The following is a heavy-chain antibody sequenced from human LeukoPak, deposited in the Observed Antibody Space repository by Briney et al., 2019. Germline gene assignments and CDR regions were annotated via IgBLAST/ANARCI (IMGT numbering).Heavy chain of an antibody. V-gene: IGHV4-39*07. CDR3: ARDIVSSGWYRLDWFDP. Sequence: SETLSLTCTVSGGSISSSSYYWGWIRQPPGKGLEWIGSIYYSGSTYYDPSLKSRVTISVDTSKNQFSLKLSSVTAADTAVYYCARDIVSSGWYRLDWFDPWGQGTLVTVTP. D-gene: IGHD6-19*01. CDR1: GGSISSSSYY. J-gene: IGHJ5*02. CDR2: IYYSGST.